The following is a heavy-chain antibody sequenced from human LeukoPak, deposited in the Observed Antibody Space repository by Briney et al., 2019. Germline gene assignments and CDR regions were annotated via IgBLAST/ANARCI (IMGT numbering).Heavy chain of an antibody. V-gene: IGHV3-21*01. Sequence: GGSLTLSCAASGFTFSSYSMNWVRQAPGKGLEWVSSISSSSRYIYYADSVKGRFTISRDNAKNSLYLQMNSLRAEDTAVYYCAREGDIAALDYWGQGTLVTVSS. CDR2: ISSSSRYI. J-gene: IGHJ4*02. CDR3: AREGDIAALDY. D-gene: IGHD6-6*01. CDR1: GFTFSSYS.